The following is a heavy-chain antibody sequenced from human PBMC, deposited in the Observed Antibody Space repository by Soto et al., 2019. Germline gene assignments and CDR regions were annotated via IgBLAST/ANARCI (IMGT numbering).Heavy chain of an antibody. Sequence: QAQLVQSGSEVKEPGASVKVCCKASGYSFTDFGVNWVRQAPGQGLEWLGWISAYNGNRVYAQSFQGRPAVTTDTTRDTSYVELTNLTSDDTALYYCASGHDFLTGWKVEFWGHGTLVTVSS. J-gene: IGHJ4*01. V-gene: IGHV1-18*01. CDR3: ASGHDFLTGWKVEF. CDR1: GYSFTDFG. D-gene: IGHD1-1*01. CDR2: ISAYNGNR.